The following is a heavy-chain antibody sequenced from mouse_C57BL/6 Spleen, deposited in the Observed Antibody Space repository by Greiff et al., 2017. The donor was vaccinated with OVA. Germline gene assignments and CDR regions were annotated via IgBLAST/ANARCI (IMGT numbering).Heavy chain of an antibody. CDR2: ISYDGSN. CDR3: ARGGDYYAMDY. V-gene: IGHV3-6*01. CDR1: GYSITSGYY. J-gene: IGHJ4*01. Sequence: DVKLQESGPGLVKPSQSLSLTCSVTGYSITSGYYWNWIRQFPGNKLEWMGYISYDGSNNYNPSLKNRISITRDTSKNPFFLKLNSGTTEDTATYYCARGGDYYAMDYWGQGTSVTVSS.